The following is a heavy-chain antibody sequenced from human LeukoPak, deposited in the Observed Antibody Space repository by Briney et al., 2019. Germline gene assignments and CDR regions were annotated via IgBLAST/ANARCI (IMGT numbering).Heavy chain of an antibody. CDR1: GFTFSSYS. J-gene: IGHJ4*02. V-gene: IGHV3-21*04. Sequence: KAGGSLRLSCAASGFTFSSYSMNWVRQAPGKGLEWVSSISSSSGYIYYADSVKGRFTISRDNSKNTLYLQMNSLRAEDTAVYYCAKDSLPGMAVAGPSFDYWGQGTLVTVSS. CDR2: ISSSSGYI. CDR3: AKDSLPGMAVAGPSFDY. D-gene: IGHD6-19*01.